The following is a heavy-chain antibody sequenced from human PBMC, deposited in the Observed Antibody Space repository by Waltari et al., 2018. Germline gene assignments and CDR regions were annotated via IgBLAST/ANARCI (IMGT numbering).Heavy chain of an antibody. CDR3: ARVLHPVGAPTIDAFDI. V-gene: IGHV3-23*04. D-gene: IGHD1-26*01. Sequence: EVQLEESGGGLVQPGGSLRLSCAASGFTFSRYAMAWVRQVPGKGLEWISAITDTGSDTYAAESVKCRFTISRDHSLYLQMKSLRVEDTAVYYCARVLHPVGAPTIDAFDIWGQGTMVTVSS. J-gene: IGHJ3*02. CDR2: ITDTGSDT. CDR1: GFTFSRYA.